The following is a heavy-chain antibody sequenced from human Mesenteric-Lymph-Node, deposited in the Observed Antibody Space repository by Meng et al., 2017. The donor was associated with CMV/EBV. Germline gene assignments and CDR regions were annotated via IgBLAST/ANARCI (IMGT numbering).Heavy chain of an antibody. J-gene: IGHJ4*02. CDR1: GFTFRTYT. V-gene: IGHV3-48*04. D-gene: IGHD2-2*01. CDR3: ARDQYQLSSDTPFDC. CDR2: ISGSGSTI. Sequence: GESLKISCAASGFTFRTYTMNWVRQAPGKGLEWVSYISGSGSTIYYADSVKGRFTISRDNAKNSLYLQMNSLRAEDTAVYYCARDQYQLSSDTPFDCWGQGTLVTVSS.